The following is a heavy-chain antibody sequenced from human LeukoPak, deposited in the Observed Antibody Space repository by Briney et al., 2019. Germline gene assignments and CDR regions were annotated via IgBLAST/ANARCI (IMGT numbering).Heavy chain of an antibody. Sequence: PSETLSLTCTVSGGSISSSSYYWGWIRQPPGKGLVWIGSIYYSGSTYYNPSLKSRVTISVDTSKNQFSLKLSSVTAADTAVYYCARGDTAMVTGWFDPWGQGTLVTVSS. J-gene: IGHJ5*02. CDR1: GGSISSSSYY. CDR3: ARGDTAMVTGWFDP. D-gene: IGHD5-18*01. V-gene: IGHV4-39*01. CDR2: IYYSGST.